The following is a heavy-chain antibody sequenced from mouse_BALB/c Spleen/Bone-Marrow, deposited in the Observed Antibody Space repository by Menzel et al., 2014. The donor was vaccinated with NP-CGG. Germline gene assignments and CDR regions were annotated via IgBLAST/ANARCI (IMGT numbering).Heavy chain of an antibody. CDR3: SRGGNYGTY. Sequence: QVQLQQSGAELVRPGSSVKISCKVSGYAFSTYWMNRVKQRPGQGLEWIGQIYPGNGNADYNGKFKDKATLTADKSSRTAYMHLSSLTSEDSAVYFCSRGGNYGTYWGPGTLVTVSA. CDR2: IYPGNGNA. CDR1: GYAFSTYW. J-gene: IGHJ3*01. D-gene: IGHD2-1*01. V-gene: IGHV1-80*01.